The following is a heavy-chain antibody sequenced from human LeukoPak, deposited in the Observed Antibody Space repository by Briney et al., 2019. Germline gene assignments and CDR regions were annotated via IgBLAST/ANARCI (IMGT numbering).Heavy chain of an antibody. CDR1: GFTFSSYS. CDR3: ARVPVNIWENWFDP. J-gene: IGHJ5*02. CDR2: IYHSGST. V-gene: IGHV4-4*02. Sequence: GSLRLSCAASGFTFSSYSMNWVRQAPGKGLEWIANIYHSGSTYYNPSLKSRVTISVDTSKNQFSLRLSSVTAADTAVYYCARVPVNIWENWFDPWGQGTLVTVSS. D-gene: IGHD1-26*01.